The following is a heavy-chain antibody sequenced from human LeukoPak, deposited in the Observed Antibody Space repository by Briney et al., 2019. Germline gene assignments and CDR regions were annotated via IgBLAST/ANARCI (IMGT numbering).Heavy chain of an antibody. CDR2: ISDSGDRT. CDR3: GALPGGDLPPDC. J-gene: IGHJ4*02. Sequence: GGSLRLSCAASGFTFSSCTMNWIRQAPGKGLEWVSGISDSGDRTHYADSVKGRFTVSRDNSKNTLHLQMNSLRAEDTAVYYCGALPGGDLPPDCWGQGTLVTVSS. V-gene: IGHV3-23*01. D-gene: IGHD3-16*01. CDR1: GFTFSSCT.